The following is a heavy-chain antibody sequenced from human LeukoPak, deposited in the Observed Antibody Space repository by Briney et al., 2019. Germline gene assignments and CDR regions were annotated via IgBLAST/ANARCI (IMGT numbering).Heavy chain of an antibody. D-gene: IGHD2/OR15-2a*01. Sequence: GGSLRLSCAASGFTVSSNYMSWVRQAPGKGLEWVAVIWSDGSEKYYADSVKGRFTISRDNSKNILYLQMNSLRAEDTAVYYCAREWYYGGFWGQGTLVTVSS. CDR2: IWSDGSEK. V-gene: IGHV3-33*08. CDR3: AREWYYGGF. CDR1: GFTVSSNY. J-gene: IGHJ4*02.